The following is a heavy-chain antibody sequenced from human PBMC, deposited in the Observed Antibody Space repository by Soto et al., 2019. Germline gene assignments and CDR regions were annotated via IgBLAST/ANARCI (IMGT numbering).Heavy chain of an antibody. D-gene: IGHD6-13*01. Sequence: QFHLQESGSRLVKPSQTLSLTCAVSGGSISSDGYSWNWIRQSPGKGLEWIGYIFHSGSTFYNPSLHSRVTMSVDRATNHFSLRLTSGNAADTAVFYCARGKRSARASAGTGWFDPWGQGTQVTVSS. CDR3: ARGKRSARASAGTGWFDP. V-gene: IGHV4-30-2*06. J-gene: IGHJ5*02. CDR1: GGSISSDGYS. CDR2: IFHSGST.